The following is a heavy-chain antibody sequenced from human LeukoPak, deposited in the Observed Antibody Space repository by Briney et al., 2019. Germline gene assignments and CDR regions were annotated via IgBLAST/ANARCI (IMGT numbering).Heavy chain of an antibody. D-gene: IGHD2-2*01. CDR3: ARDLHCSSTSCPNWFDP. CDR1: GGSISSYY. CDR2: IYYSGST. V-gene: IGHV4-59*01. Sequence: PSETLSLTCTVSGGSISSYYWSWIRQPPGKGLEWIGYIYYSGSTNYNPSLKSRVTISVDTSKNQFSLKLSSVTAADTAVYYCARDLHCSSTSCPNWFDPWGQGTLVTVSS. J-gene: IGHJ5*02.